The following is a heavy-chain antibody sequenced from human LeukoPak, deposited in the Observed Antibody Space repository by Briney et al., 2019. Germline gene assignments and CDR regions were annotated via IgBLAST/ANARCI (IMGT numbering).Heavy chain of an antibody. CDR1: GFTFSSYS. CDR3: ARDLYRIVVVPHYFDY. V-gene: IGHV3-21*01. D-gene: IGHD3-22*01. CDR2: ISSSSSYI. Sequence: GGSLSLSCAASGFTFSSYSMNWVRQAPGKGLEWVSSISSSSSYIYYADSVKGRFTISRDNAKNTLYLQMNNLRAEDTAVYYCARDLYRIVVVPHYFDYWGQGTLVTVSS. J-gene: IGHJ4*02.